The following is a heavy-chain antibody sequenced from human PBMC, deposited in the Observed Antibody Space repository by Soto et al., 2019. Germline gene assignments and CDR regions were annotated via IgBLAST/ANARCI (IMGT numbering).Heavy chain of an antibody. V-gene: IGHV3-30-3*01. Sequence: GGSLRLSCAASGFTFSNYAMHWVRQAPGKGLEWVAVISYDGSNKYYADSVKGRFTISRDNSKNTLYLQMNTLRAEDTAVYYCARDRRFYSSIDYWGQGTLVTVSS. D-gene: IGHD6-13*01. CDR2: ISYDGSNK. CDR3: ARDRRFYSSIDY. J-gene: IGHJ4*02. CDR1: GFTFSNYA.